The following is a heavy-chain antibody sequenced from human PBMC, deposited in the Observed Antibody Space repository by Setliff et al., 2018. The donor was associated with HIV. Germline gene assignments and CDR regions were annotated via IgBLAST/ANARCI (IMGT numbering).Heavy chain of an antibody. J-gene: IGHJ4*02. Sequence: SETLSLTCAVYGGSFSGYFWSWIRQPPGRGLEWIGEIDHSGNTNYNPSLKSRVTMSIDTSTNQFSLKLNSVTAADMATYYCAREGGGYSGTYFNFPFDSWGQGTPVTVSS. CDR2: IDHSGNT. CDR3: AREGGGYSGTYFNFPFDS. V-gene: IGHV4-34*01. CDR1: GGSFSGYF. D-gene: IGHD1-26*01.